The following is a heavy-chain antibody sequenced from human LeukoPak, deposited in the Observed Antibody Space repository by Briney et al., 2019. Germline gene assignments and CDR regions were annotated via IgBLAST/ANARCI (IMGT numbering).Heavy chain of an antibody. CDR1: GYTFTSYD. D-gene: IGHD2-15*01. V-gene: IGHV1-8*01. Sequence: ASVKVSCKASGYTFTSYDINWVRQATGQGLEWMGWMNPNSGNTGYAQKFQGRVTMTRNTSISTACMELSSLRSEDTAVYYCARSRYCSGGSCYRPKPFDYWGQGTLVTVSS. J-gene: IGHJ4*02. CDR2: MNPNSGNT. CDR3: ARSRYCSGGSCYRPKPFDY.